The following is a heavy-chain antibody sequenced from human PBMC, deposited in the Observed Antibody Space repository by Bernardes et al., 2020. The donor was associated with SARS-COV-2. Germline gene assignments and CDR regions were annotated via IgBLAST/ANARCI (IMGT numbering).Heavy chain of an antibody. CDR2: IYYSGST. CDR3: ARWYLSAFDV. Sequence: SLTCSVSGGSISSSDYYWGWIRQPPGKGLEWIGSIYYSGSTYYNPSLKSRVTMSVDTSKNQFSLKLSSVTAADTTLYYCARWYLSAFDVWGQGTMVTVSS. J-gene: IGHJ3*01. V-gene: IGHV4-39*01. D-gene: IGHD2-15*01. CDR1: GGSISSSDYY.